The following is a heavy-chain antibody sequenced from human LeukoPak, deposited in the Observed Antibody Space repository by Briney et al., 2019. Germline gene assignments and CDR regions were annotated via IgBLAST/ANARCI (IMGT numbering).Heavy chain of an antibody. CDR1: GFTFSSFG. J-gene: IGHJ6*03. D-gene: IGHD6-13*01. V-gene: IGHV3-30*02. Sequence: HPGGSLRLSCAASGFTFSSFGMNWVRQAPGKGLEWVTFIRYDGIAIQYADSVKGRFTISRDNSKNALYLQMISLRPEDTAVYFCAKGTSGIIAGGHDYYMDVWGEGTTVTISS. CDR3: AKGTSGIIAGGHDYYMDV. CDR2: IRYDGIAI.